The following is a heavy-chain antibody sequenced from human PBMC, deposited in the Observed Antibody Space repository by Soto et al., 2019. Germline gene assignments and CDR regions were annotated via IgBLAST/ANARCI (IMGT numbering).Heavy chain of an antibody. CDR1: GGSVSNDNFY. CDR3: ARGLTMGQLPSHFDH. Sequence: SETLSLTCTVSGGSVSNDNFYCSWIRQPPGKGLEWIGYVHSSGITNYNPSLKRRVTISVDTSRNQFSLRLSSVTAADTAVYYCARGLTMGQLPSHFDHWGQGTLVTVSS. D-gene: IGHD3-16*01. J-gene: IGHJ5*02. CDR2: VHSSGIT. V-gene: IGHV4-61*01.